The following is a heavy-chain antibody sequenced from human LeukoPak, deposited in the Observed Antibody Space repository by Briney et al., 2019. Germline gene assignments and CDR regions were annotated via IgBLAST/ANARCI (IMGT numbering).Heavy chain of an antibody. CDR2: ISSGGSTI. Sequence: GGSLRLSCEASGFTFSDYYMSWIRQAPGKGLEWVSYISSGGSTIYYADSVKGRITISRDNAKNSLTLQMNSLRAEDTGVYYCARGGVFTPMAEFDYWGQGTLVTVSS. CDR3: ARGGVFTPMAEFDY. V-gene: IGHV3-11*01. D-gene: IGHD1-26*01. CDR1: GFTFSDYY. J-gene: IGHJ4*02.